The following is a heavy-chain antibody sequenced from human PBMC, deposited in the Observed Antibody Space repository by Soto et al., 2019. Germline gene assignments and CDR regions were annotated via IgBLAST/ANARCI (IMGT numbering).Heavy chain of an antibody. D-gene: IGHD2-21*02. CDR1: GFTYRNYG. Sequence: PGGSLRLSCVASGFTYRNYGLSWVRQAPGKGLEWVSSISGSGVNTYYAGSVQGRFTVSRDDSKNTLYLQMNSLRVEDTAVYYCAKDRLAYCGGDCAFDSWGQGTLVTVS. J-gene: IGHJ4*02. CDR2: ISGSGVNT. V-gene: IGHV3-23*01. CDR3: AKDRLAYCGGDCAFDS.